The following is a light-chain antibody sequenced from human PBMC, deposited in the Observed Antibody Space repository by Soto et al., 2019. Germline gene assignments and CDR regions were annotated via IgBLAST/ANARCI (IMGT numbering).Light chain of an antibody. V-gene: IGLV2-11*01. Sequence: QSALTQPRSVSGSPGQSVTISCTGTSSDVGGYNYVSWYQQHPGKAPKLMIYDVSKRPSGVPDRFSGSKSGNTASLTISGLQAEDEADYYCCSYAGRYTWVFGNGTKLTVL. CDR2: DVS. CDR1: SSDVGGYNY. J-gene: IGLJ1*01. CDR3: CSYAGRYTWV.